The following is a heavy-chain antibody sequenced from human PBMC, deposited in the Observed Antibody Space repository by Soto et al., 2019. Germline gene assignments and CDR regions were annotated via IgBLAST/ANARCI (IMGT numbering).Heavy chain of an antibody. D-gene: IGHD3-10*01. CDR1: DVYMISGAYY. J-gene: IGHJ6*02. CDR3: ARDRSSGWFGEGYYGMDV. CDR2: IYYSGSS. Sequence: LSLPCTFTDVYMISGAYYWRWIRPHPGKGLEWIGYIYYSGSSYYKPSLKGRVTRSVDTCKNQFSLKLSSVTAADAAVYYCARDRSSGWFGEGYYGMDVWGQGTTVTVSS. V-gene: IGHV4-31*03.